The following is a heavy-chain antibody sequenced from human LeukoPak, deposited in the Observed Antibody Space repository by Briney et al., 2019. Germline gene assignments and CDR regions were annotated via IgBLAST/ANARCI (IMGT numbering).Heavy chain of an antibody. V-gene: IGHV4-34*01. Sequence: PSETLSLTCAVYGGSFSGYYWSWIRQPPGKGLEWIGEINHSGSTNYNPSLKSRVTISVDTSKNQFSLKLSSVTAADTAVYYCARGSVTLIYSNCELDYWGQGTLVTVSS. J-gene: IGHJ4*02. CDR1: GGSFSGYY. D-gene: IGHD4-11*01. CDR3: ARGSVTLIYSNCELDY. CDR2: INHSGST.